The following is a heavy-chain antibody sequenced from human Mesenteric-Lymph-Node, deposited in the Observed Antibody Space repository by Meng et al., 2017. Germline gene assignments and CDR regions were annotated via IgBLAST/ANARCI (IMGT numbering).Heavy chain of an antibody. D-gene: IGHD3-22*01. V-gene: IGHV1-8*01. CDR2: MNPNSGNT. CDR3: ARAAQYEDFDSRGSTMNWFDP. Sequence: GLLVQSGAEVKKPGASVKVSCKASGYTFTSSDINWVRQATGQGLEWMGWMNPNSGNTGYAQKFQGRVTMTRNTSISTAYMELSSLRSEDTAVYYCARAAQYEDFDSRGSTMNWFDPGGQGTLVTVSS. CDR1: GYTFTSSD. J-gene: IGHJ5*02.